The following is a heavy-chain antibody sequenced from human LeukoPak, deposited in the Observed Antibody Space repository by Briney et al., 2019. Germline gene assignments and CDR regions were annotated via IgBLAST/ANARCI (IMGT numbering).Heavy chain of an antibody. CDR2: IYSDGST. V-gene: IGHV3-66*01. CDR1: GFTVSNNY. CDR3: AELGITMIGGV. Sequence: PGGSLRLSCAASGFTVSNNYMSWVRQAPGKGLEWVSVIYSDGSTYYADSMKGRFTISRDNSKNTLYLQMNSLRAEDTAVYYCAELGITMIGGVWGKGTTVTISS. J-gene: IGHJ6*04. D-gene: IGHD3-10*02.